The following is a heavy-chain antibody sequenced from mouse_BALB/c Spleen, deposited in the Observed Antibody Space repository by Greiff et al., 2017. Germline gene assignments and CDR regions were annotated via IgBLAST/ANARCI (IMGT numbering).Heavy chain of an antibody. CDR2: IYPGSGST. V-gene: IGHV1-55*01. CDR1: GYNFTSYW. CDR3: ARRNYGNYEDY. D-gene: IGHD2-1*01. Sequence: QVQLKQPGAELVKPGTSVKLSCKASGYNFTSYWINWVKLRPGQGLEWIGDIYPGSGSTNYNEKFKSKATLTVDTSSSTAYMQLSSLASEDSALYYCARRNYGNYEDYWGQGTTLTVSS. J-gene: IGHJ2*01.